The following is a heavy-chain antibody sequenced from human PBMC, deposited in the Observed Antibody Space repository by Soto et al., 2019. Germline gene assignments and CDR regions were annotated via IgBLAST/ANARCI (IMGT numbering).Heavy chain of an antibody. CDR1: GDSISNYY. CDR2: MHYSGDT. Sequence: SETLSLTCTVSGDSISNYYWSWIRQSPGKGLEWIGDMHYSGDTNYNPSLKSRVTMSIDTSKNQFSLRLTSVTAADRAVYYCARDRTAKFAPYWHFDLWGRGTLVTVSS. D-gene: IGHD2-21*02. V-gene: IGHV4-59*01. CDR3: ARDRTAKFAPYWHFDL. J-gene: IGHJ2*01.